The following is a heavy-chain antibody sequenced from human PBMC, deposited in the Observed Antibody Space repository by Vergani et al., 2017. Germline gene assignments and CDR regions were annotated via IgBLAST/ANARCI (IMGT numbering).Heavy chain of an antibody. CDR2: ISGSGGST. Sequence: EVQLLESGGGLVQPGGSLRLSCAASGFTFSSYAMSWVRQAPGKGLEWVSAISGSGGSTYYADSVKGRFTISRDNSKNTLYLQMNSLRAEDTAVYYCARVPQQYYDFWSGYYGYYYGMDVWGQGTTVTVSS. V-gene: IGHV3-23*01. D-gene: IGHD3-3*01. J-gene: IGHJ6*02. CDR3: ARVPQQYYDFWSGYYGYYYGMDV. CDR1: GFTFSSYA.